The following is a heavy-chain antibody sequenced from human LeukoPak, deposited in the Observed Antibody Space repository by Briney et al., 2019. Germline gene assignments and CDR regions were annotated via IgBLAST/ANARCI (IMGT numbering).Heavy chain of an antibody. CDR2: ITHTGST. J-gene: IGHJ3*02. CDR3: ARGSPAADDAFDI. V-gene: IGHV4-34*01. D-gene: IGHD6-13*01. Sequence: SETLSLTCAIYGGSFSGDYWSWIRQPPGKGLEWIGDITHTGSTNDNPSLKGRVTVSVDTSKNQFSLSLTSVTAADTALYYCARGSPAADDAFDIWGQGTLVTVSS. CDR1: GGSFSGDY.